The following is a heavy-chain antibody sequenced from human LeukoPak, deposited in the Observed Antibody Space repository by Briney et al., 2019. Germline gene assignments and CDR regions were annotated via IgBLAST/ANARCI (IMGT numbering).Heavy chain of an antibody. CDR1: GGSISSGSYY. Sequence: SETLSLTCTVSGGSISSGSYYWSWIRQPAGKGLEWIGRIYTSGSTNYNPSLKSRVTISVDTSKNQFSLKLSSVTAADTAVYYCARGGYYGSGSYYEGYWGQGTLVTVSS. D-gene: IGHD3-10*01. CDR2: IYTSGST. V-gene: IGHV4-61*02. J-gene: IGHJ4*02. CDR3: ARGGYYGSGSYYEGY.